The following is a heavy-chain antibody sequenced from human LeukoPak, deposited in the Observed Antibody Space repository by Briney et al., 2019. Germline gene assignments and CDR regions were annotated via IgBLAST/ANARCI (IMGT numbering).Heavy chain of an antibody. V-gene: IGHV3-74*01. CDR1: GFTFSDYW. CDR3: ARDRSISAAGDTY. Sequence: PGGSLRLSCAASGFTFSDYWMHWVRQAPGTGLVWVSRVNRDGSSTSYADSVKGRFTISRDNAKNTLSLQMNSLRAEDTAVYYCARDRSISAAGDTYWGQRTLVTVSS. J-gene: IGHJ4*02. D-gene: IGHD6-13*01. CDR2: VNRDGSST.